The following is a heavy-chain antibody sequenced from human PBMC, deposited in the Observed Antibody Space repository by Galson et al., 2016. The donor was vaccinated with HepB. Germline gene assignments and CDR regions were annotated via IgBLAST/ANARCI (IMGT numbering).Heavy chain of an antibody. V-gene: IGHV3-23*01. CDR3: AKDPAFTDAFDV. Sequence: SLRLSCAASGFTFRDPPMSWVRQSPGKGLEWVSTVNVYDEDTHYADSVRGRFTISRDNSKNTLHLQMNDLRAEDTALYYCAKDPAFTDAFDVWGPGTLVTVSS. CDR1: GFTFRDPP. CDR2: VNVYDEDT. J-gene: IGHJ3*01.